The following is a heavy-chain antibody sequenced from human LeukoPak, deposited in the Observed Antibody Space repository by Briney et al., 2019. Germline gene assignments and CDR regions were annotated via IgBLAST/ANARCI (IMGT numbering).Heavy chain of an antibody. CDR3: ARVGNDAFDI. D-gene: IGHD4-23*01. CDR1: GFTFSNYW. Sequence: GGSLRLSCAASGFTFSNYWMSWVRQAPGKGLEWVANIQQDGSERYYVDSVKGRFTISRDNAKNSLYLQMNSLRAEDTAVYYCARVGNDAFDIWGQGTMVTVSS. J-gene: IGHJ3*02. CDR2: IQQDGSER. V-gene: IGHV3-7*01.